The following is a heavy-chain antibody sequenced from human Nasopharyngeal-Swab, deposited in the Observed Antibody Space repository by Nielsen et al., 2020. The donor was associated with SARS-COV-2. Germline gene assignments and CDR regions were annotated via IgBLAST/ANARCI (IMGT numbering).Heavy chain of an antibody. J-gene: IGHJ6*02. CDR2: ISSSGSTI. V-gene: IGHV3-48*03. D-gene: IGHD6-13*01. CDR1: GFTFSSYE. CDR3: ARGSSSSPITGEIVRGMDV. Sequence: GESLKISCAASGFTFSSYEMNWVRQAPGKGLEWVSYISSSGSTIYYADSVKGRFTISRDNAKNSLYLQMNSLRAEDTAVYYCARGSSSSPITGEIVRGMDVWSQGTTVTVSS.